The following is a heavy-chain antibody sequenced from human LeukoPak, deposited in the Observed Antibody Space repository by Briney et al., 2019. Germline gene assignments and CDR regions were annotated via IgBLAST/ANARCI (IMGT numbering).Heavy chain of an antibody. CDR2: IGGSGVHT. V-gene: IGHV3-23*01. CDR1: GFTFSSYA. Sequence: GGSLSLSCAASGFTFSSYAMSWVRQAPGKGLEWVSAIGGSGVHTYYADSAKGRFTISRDNSKNTLYLQMNSLRPEDTAVYYCARDSSDANIGYWGQGTLVTVSS. D-gene: IGHD1/OR15-1a*01. CDR3: ARDSSDANIGY. J-gene: IGHJ4*02.